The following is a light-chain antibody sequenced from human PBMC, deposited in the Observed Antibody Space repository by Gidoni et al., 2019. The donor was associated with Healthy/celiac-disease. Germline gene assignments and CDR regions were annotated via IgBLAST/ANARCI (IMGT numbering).Light chain of an antibody. CDR3: QQYNNWSYS. CDR1: QSVSSN. J-gene: IGKJ2*03. CDR2: GAS. Sequence: DILMTQSPATLSVSPGERATLSCRASQSVSSNLAWYQQKPGQAPRLLIYGASTRATGIPARFSGSGSGTEFTLTISSLQSEDFAVYYCQQYNNWSYSLXQXTKLEIK. V-gene: IGKV3-15*01.